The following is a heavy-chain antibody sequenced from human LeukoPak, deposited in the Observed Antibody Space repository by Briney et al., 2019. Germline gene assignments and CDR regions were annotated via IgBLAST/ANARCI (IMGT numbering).Heavy chain of an antibody. CDR1: GFTFSSYE. CDR3: ASGYYYDSSGYFDY. V-gene: IGHV3-48*03. CDR2: ISSSGSTI. D-gene: IGHD3-22*01. J-gene: IGHJ4*02. Sequence: GGSLRLSCAASGFTFSSYEMNWVRQAPGKGLEWVSYISSSGSTIYYADSVKGRFTISRDNAKNSLYLQMNGLRAEDTAVYYCASGYYYDSSGYFDYWGQGTLVTVSS.